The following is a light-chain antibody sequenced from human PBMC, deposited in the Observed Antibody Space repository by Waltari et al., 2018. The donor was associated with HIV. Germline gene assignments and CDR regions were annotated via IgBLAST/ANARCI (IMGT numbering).Light chain of an antibody. Sequence: QSALTQPRSVSGSPGQSVTISCTGTSSDVGGYNYVSWYQQHPGKAPKLMIYDVSKRPSGVPDRFSGSKSGNTASLTISGLQADDEADYYCSSYAGSNNLLFGGGTKLTVL. V-gene: IGLV2-11*01. CDR3: SSYAGSNNLL. J-gene: IGLJ2*01. CDR2: DVS. CDR1: SSDVGGYNY.